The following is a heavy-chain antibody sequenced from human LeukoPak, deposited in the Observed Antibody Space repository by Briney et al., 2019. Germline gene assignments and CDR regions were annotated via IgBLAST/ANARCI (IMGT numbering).Heavy chain of an antibody. D-gene: IGHD6-19*01. Sequence: ASVKVSCKASGYTFTGYYMHWVRQMPGKGLEWMGIIYPGDSDTRYSPSFQGQVTISADKSISTAYLQWSSLKASDTAMYYCARHSTADSSGCIDYWGQGTLVTVSS. J-gene: IGHJ4*02. CDR2: IYPGDSDT. CDR3: ARHSTADSSGCIDY. V-gene: IGHV5-51*01. CDR1: GYTFTGYY.